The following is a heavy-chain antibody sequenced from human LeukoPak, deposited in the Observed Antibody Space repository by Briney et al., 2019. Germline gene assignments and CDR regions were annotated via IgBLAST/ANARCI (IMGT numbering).Heavy chain of an antibody. Sequence: GGSLRLSCAASGFTFSSYAMSWVRQAPGKGLEWVSAISGSGGSTYYADSVKGRFTISRDNSKNTLYLQMNSLRAEDTAVYYCAKVPQLSSGWYSYYFDYWGQGTLVTVSS. CDR1: GFTFSSYA. J-gene: IGHJ4*02. V-gene: IGHV3-23*01. CDR3: AKVPQLSSGWYSYYFDY. CDR2: ISGSGGST. D-gene: IGHD6-19*01.